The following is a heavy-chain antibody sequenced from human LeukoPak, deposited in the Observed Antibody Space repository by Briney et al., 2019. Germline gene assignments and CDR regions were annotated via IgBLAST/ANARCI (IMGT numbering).Heavy chain of an antibody. CDR2: FDPEDGET. CDR3: ARDKVGRGVADY. J-gene: IGHJ4*02. CDR1: GYTLTELS. Sequence: ASVKVSCKVSGYTLTELSMHWVRQAPGKGLEWMGGFDPEDGETIYAQKFQGRVTITADKSTSTAYMELSSLRSEDTAVYYCARDKVGRGVADYWGQGTLVTVSS. V-gene: IGHV1-24*01. D-gene: IGHD3-10*01.